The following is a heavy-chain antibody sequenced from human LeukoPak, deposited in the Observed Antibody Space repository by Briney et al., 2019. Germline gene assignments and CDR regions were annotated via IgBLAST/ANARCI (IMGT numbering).Heavy chain of an antibody. Sequence: GGSLRLSCAASGFTLSTYWMHWVRQAPGKGLVWVSRINSEGSSTTYADSVKGRFTISRDNSKNTLYLQMNSLRAEDTAVYYCAKDSSGWYELLIDYWGQGTLVTVSS. J-gene: IGHJ4*02. CDR3: AKDSSGWYELLIDY. D-gene: IGHD6-19*01. V-gene: IGHV3-74*01. CDR1: GFTLSTYW. CDR2: INSEGSST.